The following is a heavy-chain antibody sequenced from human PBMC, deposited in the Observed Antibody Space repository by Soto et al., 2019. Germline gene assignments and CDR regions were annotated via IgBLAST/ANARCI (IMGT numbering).Heavy chain of an antibody. CDR1: GFTFSNAW. V-gene: IGHV3-15*01. CDR2: IKSKTDGGTT. Sequence: GGSLRLSCAASGFTFSNAWMCWVRQAPGKGLEWVGRIKSKTDGGTTDYAAPVKGRFTISRDDSKNTLYLQMNSLKTEDTAVYYCTTEFGYSSGWYGGPFDYWGQGTLVTVSS. CDR3: TTEFGYSSGWYGGPFDY. J-gene: IGHJ4*02. D-gene: IGHD6-19*01.